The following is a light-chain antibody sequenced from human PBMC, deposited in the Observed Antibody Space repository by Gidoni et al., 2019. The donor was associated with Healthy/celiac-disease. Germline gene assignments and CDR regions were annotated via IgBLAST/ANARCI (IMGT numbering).Light chain of an antibody. CDR2: GAS. V-gene: IGKV3-20*01. CDR1: QSVSSSY. J-gene: IGKJ1*01. Sequence: EIVFTQSPGTLSLSPGERATLSCRASQSVSSSYLAWYQQKPGQAPRLLIYGASSRATGIPDRFSGSGSGTDFTLTISRLEPEDFAVYYCQQDGSSPPWTFGQGTKVEIK. CDR3: QQDGSSPPWT.